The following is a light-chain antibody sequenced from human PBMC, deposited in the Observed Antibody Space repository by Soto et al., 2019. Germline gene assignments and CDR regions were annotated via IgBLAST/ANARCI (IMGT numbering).Light chain of an antibody. CDR1: SSDVGAYNY. J-gene: IGLJ1*01. Sequence: SALTQPASVSGSPGQSITISCSGTSSDVGAYNYVSWYQQHPAKAPKLMIYDVSNRPSGVSNRFSGSKSGNTASLTISGLQAEDEADYYCYSYTSSSTHVFGPGTKHTVL. CDR3: YSYTSSSTHV. V-gene: IGLV2-14*01. CDR2: DVS.